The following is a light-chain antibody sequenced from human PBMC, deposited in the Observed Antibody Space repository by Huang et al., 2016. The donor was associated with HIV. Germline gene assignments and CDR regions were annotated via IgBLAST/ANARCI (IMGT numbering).Light chain of an antibody. Sequence: DIVMTQSPDSLAVSPGERANINCKSSQSVLYSLSKQNYLAWFQQKPGRPPKLLIYWATTRESGVPDRVSGSGSGTDFTLTINNLQAEDVAVYFCLQYYSVPQTFGHGTKVEI. J-gene: IGKJ1*01. V-gene: IGKV4-1*01. CDR1: QSVLYSLSKQNY. CDR3: LQYYSVPQT. CDR2: WAT.